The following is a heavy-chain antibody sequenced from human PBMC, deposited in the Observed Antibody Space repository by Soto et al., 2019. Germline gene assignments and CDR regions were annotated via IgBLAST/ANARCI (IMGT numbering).Heavy chain of an antibody. CDR3: ARELSYYYYDSSCYGY. V-gene: IGHV1-18*04. CDR2: ISAYNGNT. CDR1: GYTFTSYG. J-gene: IGHJ4*02. Sequence: QVQLVQSGAEVKKPGASVKVSCKASGYTFTSYGISWVRQAPGQGLEWMGWISAYNGNTNYSQKLQGRVTMTTDTSTSTAYMELRGLRSDDTAVYYCARELSYYYYDSSCYGYWGQGTLVTVSS. D-gene: IGHD3-22*01.